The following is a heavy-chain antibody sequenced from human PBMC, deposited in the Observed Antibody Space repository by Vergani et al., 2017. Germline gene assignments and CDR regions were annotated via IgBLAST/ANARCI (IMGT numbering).Heavy chain of an antibody. CDR1: GFSLSNARMG. CDR2: IFSNDEK. V-gene: IGHV2-26*01. Sequence: QVTLKESGPVLVKLTETLPLTCTVSGFSLSNARMGVSWIRQPPGKALEWLAHIFSNDEKSYSTSLKSRLTISKDTSKSQVVLTMTNMDPVDTATYYCAVEYNWNYFYWGQGTLVTVSS. CDR3: AVEYNWNYFY. J-gene: IGHJ4*02. D-gene: IGHD1-7*01.